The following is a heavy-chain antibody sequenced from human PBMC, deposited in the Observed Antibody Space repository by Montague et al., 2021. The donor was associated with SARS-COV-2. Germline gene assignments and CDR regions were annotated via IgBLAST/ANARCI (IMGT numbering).Heavy chain of an antibody. CDR3: ARDGTMRFELWMGHRDDYYDMDD. D-gene: IGHD1-7*01. CDR1: GGSITSSSYY. Sequence: SETLSLTCTVSGGSITSSSYYWGWIRQSPGKGLEWIGTVYYSGSTYYNPSLKSRVTMSVDTSKNQFSLKLSSVTAADTAVYYCARDGTMRFELWMGHRDDYYDMDDWGQGTTVTVSS. V-gene: IGHV4-39*07. J-gene: IGHJ6*02. CDR2: VYYSGST.